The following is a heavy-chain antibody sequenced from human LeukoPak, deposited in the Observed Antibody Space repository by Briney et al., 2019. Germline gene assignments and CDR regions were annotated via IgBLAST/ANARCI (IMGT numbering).Heavy chain of an antibody. CDR2: INHSGST. D-gene: IGHD1-1*01. CDR3: ARHGGPAGTTPYYYYYMDV. CDR1: GGSISGYY. J-gene: IGHJ6*03. V-gene: IGHV4-34*01. Sequence: SETLSLTCSVSGGSISGYYWSWIRQPPGKGLEWIGEINHSGSTNYNPSLKSRVTISVDTSKNQFSLKLSSVTAADTAVYYCARHGGPAGTTPYYYYYMDVWGKGTTVTVSS.